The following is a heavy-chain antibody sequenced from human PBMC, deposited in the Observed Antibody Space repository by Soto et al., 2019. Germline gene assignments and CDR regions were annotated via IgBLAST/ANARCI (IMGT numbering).Heavy chain of an antibody. J-gene: IGHJ6*03. V-gene: IGHV4-59*01. CDR3: ANAPGEDNWNYDYYYYMDV. CDR1: GGSISSYY. CDR2: IYYSGST. Sequence: SETLCLTCTVSGGSISSYYWSWIRQPPGKGLEWIGYIYYSGSTNYNPSLKSRVTISVDTSKNQFSLKLSSVTDADTAVYYCANAPGEDNWNYDYYYYMDVWGKGTTVTVSS. D-gene: IGHD1-20*01.